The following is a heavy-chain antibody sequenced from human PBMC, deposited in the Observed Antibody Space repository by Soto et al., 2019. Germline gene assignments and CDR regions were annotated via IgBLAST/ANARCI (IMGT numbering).Heavy chain of an antibody. CDR3: ARVFSRRYYPPHWFDP. CDR1: RYSFTSYG. D-gene: IGHD3-10*01. V-gene: IGHV1-18*01. Sequence: ASVKVSCKASRYSFTSYGITWVRQAPGQGLEWMGLITTYNGNTNYSPSLQGRVSMTRDTATSTAYMELKSLRSDDTAVYYCARVFSRRYYPPHWFDPWGQGTLVTVSS. J-gene: IGHJ5*02. CDR2: ITTYNGNT.